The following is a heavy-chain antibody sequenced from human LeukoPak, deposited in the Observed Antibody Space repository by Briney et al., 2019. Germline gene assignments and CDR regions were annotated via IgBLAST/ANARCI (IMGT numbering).Heavy chain of an antibody. Sequence: GRSLRLSCAASGFTFDDCAMHWVRQTPGKGLEWVSGISWNSGRIEYADSVKGRFTISRDNAKNSLYLQMNSLRPEDTALYYCAKYGSSPSWGQGTLVTVSS. J-gene: IGHJ5*02. CDR3: AKYGSSPS. V-gene: IGHV3-9*01. CDR1: GFTFDDCA. CDR2: ISWNSGRI. D-gene: IGHD6-19*01.